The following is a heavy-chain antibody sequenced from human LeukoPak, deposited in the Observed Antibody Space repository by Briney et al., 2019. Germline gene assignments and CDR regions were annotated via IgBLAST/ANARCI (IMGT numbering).Heavy chain of an antibody. CDR2: IKKDGSDK. Sequence: GGSLRLSCAASGFSFSNYWMSWVRQAPGKGLEWVANIKKDGSDKYYVDSVKGRFTISKDDAKNSLYLQMNSLRAEDMAVYYCARQRGYNYSYNDYWGQGTLVTVSS. V-gene: IGHV3-7*03. D-gene: IGHD5-18*01. CDR1: GFSFSNYW. J-gene: IGHJ4*02. CDR3: ARQRGYNYSYNDY.